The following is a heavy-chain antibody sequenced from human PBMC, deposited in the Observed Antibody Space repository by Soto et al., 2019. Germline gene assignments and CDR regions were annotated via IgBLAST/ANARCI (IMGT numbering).Heavy chain of an antibody. J-gene: IGHJ5*02. V-gene: IGHV1-69*10. Sequence: SVKVSCKASGGTFSSYTISWVRQAPGQGLEWMGGIIPILGIANYAQKFQGRVTITADKSTSTAYMELSSLRSEDTAVYYCASGAGPRNWFDPWGQGTRVTVAS. CDR2: IIPILGIA. CDR1: GGTFSSYT. CDR3: ASGAGPRNWFDP. D-gene: IGHD1-26*01.